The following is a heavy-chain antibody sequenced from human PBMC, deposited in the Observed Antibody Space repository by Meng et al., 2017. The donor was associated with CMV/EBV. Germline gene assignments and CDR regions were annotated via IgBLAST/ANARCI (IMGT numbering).Heavy chain of an antibody. J-gene: IGHJ6*02. V-gene: IGHV3-21*01. CDR1: GFTFSSYS. D-gene: IGHD3-3*01. CDR2: ISSSSSYI. CDR3: ARDQSDYDFWSGWSYGMDV. Sequence: GGSLRLSCAASGFTFSSYSMNWVRQAPGKGLAWVSSISSSSSYIYYADSVKGRFTISRDNAKNSLYLQMNSLRAEDTAVYYCARDQSDYDFWSGWSYGMDVWGQGTTVTVSS.